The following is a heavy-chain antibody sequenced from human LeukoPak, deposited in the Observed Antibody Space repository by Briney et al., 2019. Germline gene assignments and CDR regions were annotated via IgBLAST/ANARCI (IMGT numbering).Heavy chain of an antibody. CDR1: GFTFSRYS. CDR2: ISISSNHI. Sequence: GGSLRLSCAASGFTFSRYSMNWVRQAPGKGLEWVSSISISSNHIYYTDSVKGRFTISRDNAKNSLYLQMNSLRAEDTAVYYCARVEEGYGSGRRENYHYYYMDVWGKGTTVTISS. CDR3: ARVEEGYGSGRRENYHYYYMDV. D-gene: IGHD3-10*01. J-gene: IGHJ6*03. V-gene: IGHV3-21*01.